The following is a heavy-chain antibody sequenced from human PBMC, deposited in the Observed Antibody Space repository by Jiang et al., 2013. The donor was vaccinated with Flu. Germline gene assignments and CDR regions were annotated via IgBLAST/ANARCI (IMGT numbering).Heavy chain of an antibody. V-gene: IGHV4-59*08. J-gene: IGHJ4*02. CDR1: GGSISSYY. CDR3: ARMGRHQQYYFDY. Sequence: GLVKPSETLSLTCTVSGGSISSYYWSWIRQPPGKGLEWIGYIYYSGSTNYNPSLKSRVTISVDTSKDQFSLKLSSVTAADTAVYYCARMGRHQQYYFDYWGQGTLVTVSS. CDR2: IYYSGST. D-gene: IGHD4-11*01.